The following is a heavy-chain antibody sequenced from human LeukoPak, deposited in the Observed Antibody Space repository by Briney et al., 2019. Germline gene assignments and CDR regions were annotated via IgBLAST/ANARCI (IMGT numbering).Heavy chain of an antibody. CDR2: ISGSGGST. CDR3: AKVPSYDLKRTYWYFDL. CDR1: GFTFSSYA. V-gene: IGHV3-23*01. J-gene: IGHJ2*01. Sequence: GGSLRLSCAASGFTFSSYAMSWVRQAPGKGLEWVSAISGSGGSTYYADSVKGRFTISRDNSKNTLYLQMNSLRAEDTAVYYCAKVPSYDLKRTYWYFDLWGRGTLVTVSS. D-gene: IGHD5-18*01.